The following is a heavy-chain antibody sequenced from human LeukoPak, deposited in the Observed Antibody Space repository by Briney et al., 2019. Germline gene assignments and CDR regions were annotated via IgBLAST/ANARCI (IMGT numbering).Heavy chain of an antibody. V-gene: IGHV3-11*01. CDR1: GFTFCDYY. D-gene: IGHD3-10*01. CDR2: ISSSGSDI. J-gene: IGHJ6*02. Sequence: PGGSLRLSCAASGFTFCDYYKSCMRQSPGKGLEWVSHISSSGSDIFYADSVKGRFTISRDNAENSLYLQMNSLRAEHTAVFHCARGGTYGLLYYYYGMDVWGQGTTVTVSS. CDR3: ARGGTYGLLYYYYGMDV.